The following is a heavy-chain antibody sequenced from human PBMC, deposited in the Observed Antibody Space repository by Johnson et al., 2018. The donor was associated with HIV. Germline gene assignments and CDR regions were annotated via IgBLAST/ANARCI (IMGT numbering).Heavy chain of an antibody. CDR2: IGTAGDT. V-gene: IGHV3-13*01. J-gene: IGHJ3*02. D-gene: IGHD1-26*01. CDR3: AKLSGTYSLFDPFDI. Sequence: EVQLVESGGGLVQPGGSLRLSCAASGFTFSSYDMHWVRQATGKGLEWVSAIGTAGDTYYPGSVKGRFTISRDNFKNTLSLQMNSLSTEDTAVYFCAKLSGTYSLFDPFDIWGQGSMVTVSS. CDR1: GFTFSSYD.